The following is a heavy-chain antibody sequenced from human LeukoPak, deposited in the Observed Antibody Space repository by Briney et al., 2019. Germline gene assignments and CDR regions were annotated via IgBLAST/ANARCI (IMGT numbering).Heavy chain of an antibody. CDR3: AKSQIGLGDYYFDY. V-gene: IGHV3-9*01. CDR1: GFTFDDYA. Sequence: PGRSLRLSCAASGFTFDDYAMHWVRQAPGKGLEWVSGISWNSGSIGYADSVKGRFTISRDNAKNSLYLQMNSLRAEDTALYYCAKSQIGLGDYYFDYWGQGTLVTVSS. J-gene: IGHJ4*02. CDR2: ISWNSGSI. D-gene: IGHD3-16*01.